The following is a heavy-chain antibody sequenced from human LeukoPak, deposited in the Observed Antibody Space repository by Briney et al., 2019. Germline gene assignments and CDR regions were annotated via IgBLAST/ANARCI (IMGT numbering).Heavy chain of an antibody. CDR2: ISSSSSII. Sequence: PGGSLRLSCAASGFTFNNYDTNWVRQAPGKGLEWVSYISSSSSIIYYADSVKGRFTISRDNSKNTLYLQMNSLRAEDTAVYYCARVKRSSFTGGWYFDLWGRGTLVTVSS. CDR1: GFTFNNYD. J-gene: IGHJ2*01. CDR3: ARVKRSSFTGGWYFDL. D-gene: IGHD6-6*01. V-gene: IGHV3-48*01.